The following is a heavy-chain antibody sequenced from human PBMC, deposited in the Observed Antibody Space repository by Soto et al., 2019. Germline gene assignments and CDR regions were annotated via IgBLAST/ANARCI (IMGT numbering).Heavy chain of an antibody. Sequence: ASVKVSCKASGGTFSSYGISWVRQAPGQGLEWMGGIIPIFGTANYAQKFQGRVTITADESTSTAYMELSSLRSEDTAVYYCARDKEGRGWFDPWGQGSLVTVSS. D-gene: IGHD3-16*01. CDR3: ARDKEGRGWFDP. CDR2: IIPIFGTA. V-gene: IGHV1-69*13. J-gene: IGHJ5*02. CDR1: GGTFSSYG.